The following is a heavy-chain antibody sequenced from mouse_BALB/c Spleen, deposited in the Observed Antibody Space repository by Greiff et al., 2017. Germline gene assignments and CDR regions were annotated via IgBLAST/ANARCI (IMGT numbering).Heavy chain of an antibody. V-gene: IGHV1-80*01. CDR1: GYAFSSYW. CDR3: ARENYGSSYWYFDV. CDR2: IYPGDGDT. Sequence: VKLQESGAELVRPGSSVKISCKASGYAFSSYWMNWVKQRPGQGLEWIGQIYPGDGDTNYNGKFKGKATLTADKSSSTAYMQLSSLTSEDSAVYFCARENYGSSYWYFDVWGAGTTVTVSS. D-gene: IGHD1-1*01. J-gene: IGHJ1*01.